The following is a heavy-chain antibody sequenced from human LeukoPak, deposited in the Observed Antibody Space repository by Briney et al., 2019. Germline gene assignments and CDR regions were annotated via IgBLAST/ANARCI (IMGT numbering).Heavy chain of an antibody. CDR3: ARHGAIVVVPAAIYSNWFDP. J-gene: IGHJ5*02. V-gene: IGHV3-48*01. CDR1: GFTFSSYS. D-gene: IGHD2-2*02. CDR2: ISSSSSTI. Sequence: GGSLRLSCAASGFTFSSYSMNWVRQAPGKGLEWVSYISSSSSTIYYADSVKGRFTISRDNAKNSLYLQMNSLRAEDTAVYYCARHGAIVVVPAAIYSNWFDPWGQGTLVTVSS.